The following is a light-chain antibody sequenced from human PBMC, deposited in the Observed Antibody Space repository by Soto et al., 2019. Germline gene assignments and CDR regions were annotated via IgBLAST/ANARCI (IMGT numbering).Light chain of an antibody. Sequence: QSVLTQPPSSSGTPGQWVTISCSGSSSNIGNNYVYWYQQLPGRTPKLLIYRNNQRPSGVPDRFSGAKSGTSASLAISGLRSEDEADYYCAAWDDTLRGHYVFGGGTKVTVL. CDR2: RNN. CDR1: SSNIGNNY. V-gene: IGLV1-47*01. CDR3: AAWDDTLRGHYV. J-gene: IGLJ2*01.